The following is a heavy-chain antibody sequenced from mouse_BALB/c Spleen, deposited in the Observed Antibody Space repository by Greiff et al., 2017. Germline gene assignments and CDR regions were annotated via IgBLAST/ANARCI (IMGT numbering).Heavy chain of an antibody. V-gene: IGHV3-8*02. CDR3: ARYYGRGSYFDY. D-gene: IGHD1-1*01. CDR2: ISYSGST. Sequence: EVQVVESGPSLVKPSQTLSLTCSVTGDSITSGYWNWIRKFPGNKLEYMGYISYSGSTYYNPSLKSRISITRDTSKNQYYLQLNSVTTEDTATYYCARYYGRGSYFDYWGQGTTLTVSS. CDR1: GDSITSGY. J-gene: IGHJ2*01.